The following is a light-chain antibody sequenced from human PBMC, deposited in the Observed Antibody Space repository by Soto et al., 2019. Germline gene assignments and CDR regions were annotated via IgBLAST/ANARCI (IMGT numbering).Light chain of an antibody. V-gene: IGLV7-46*01. CDR2: DKT. CDR3: LLSYSATRSVV. J-gene: IGLJ2*01. Sequence: QAVVTQEPSLTVSPGGTVTLTCASSTGAVTSGHFPYWFQQKPGQAPTTLIFDKTNRHSRTPARFSGSLLGDKAALTLSGAQPEEEADYYCLLSYSATRSVVFGGGTKLTVL. CDR1: TGAVTSGHF.